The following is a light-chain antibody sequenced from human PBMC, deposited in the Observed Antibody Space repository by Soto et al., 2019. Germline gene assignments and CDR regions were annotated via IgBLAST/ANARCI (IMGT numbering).Light chain of an antibody. V-gene: IGKV2-30*01. CDR3: MQGTHWPFT. CDR2: KVS. J-gene: IGKJ3*01. CDR1: QNLVSSDGDTY. Sequence: DVVMTQSTLSLPVTLGQPASISCRSSQNLVSSDGDTYLNWFQQRPGQSPRRLIYKVSNRDSWVPDRFSGSGSGTDFTLKISRVEAEDVAMYFCMQGTHWPFTFGPGTKVAIK.